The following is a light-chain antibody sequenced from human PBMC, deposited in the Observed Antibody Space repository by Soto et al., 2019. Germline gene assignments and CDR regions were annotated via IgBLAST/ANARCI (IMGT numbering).Light chain of an antibody. V-gene: IGLV2-11*01. CDR1: SSDVGGYNY. J-gene: IGLJ3*02. CDR3: SSYASSSTLE. Sequence: QSALTQPRSVSGSPGQSVAISCTGTSSDVGGYNYVSWYQQHPGKAPKVMIFDVNKRPSGVPDRFSGSKSGNTASLTISGLQAEDEADYYCSSYASSSTLEFGGGTKVTVL. CDR2: DVN.